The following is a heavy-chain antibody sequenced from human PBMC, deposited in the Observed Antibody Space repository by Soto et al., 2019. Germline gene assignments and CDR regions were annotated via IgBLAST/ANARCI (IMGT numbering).Heavy chain of an antibody. CDR2: ISTSGGST. CDR1: GFTFSNSA. Sequence: EVQLLESGGDLVQPGGSLRLSCAASGFTFSNSAMGWVRQAPGQGLEWVSTISTSGGSTLYAGSVQGRFTISRDNSKSTLYLQMNSLRAEDTAVYYCVRGGWSSVDYWGQGTLVTVSS. V-gene: IGHV3-23*01. D-gene: IGHD6-19*01. CDR3: VRGGWSSVDY. J-gene: IGHJ4*02.